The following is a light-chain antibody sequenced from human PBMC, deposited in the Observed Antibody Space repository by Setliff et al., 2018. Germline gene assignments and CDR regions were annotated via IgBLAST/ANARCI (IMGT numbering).Light chain of an antibody. CDR3: SSYEGTNNFV. CDR1: SSDISVYNY. Sequence: QSALTQPPSASGSPGQSVTISCTGTSSDISVYNYVSWYQQHPGKAPKLMIYEVTQRPSGVPDRFSGSKSGDTASLAVSGLQAEDEADYYCSSYEGTNNFVFGTGTKVTVL. J-gene: IGLJ1*01. V-gene: IGLV2-8*01. CDR2: EVT.